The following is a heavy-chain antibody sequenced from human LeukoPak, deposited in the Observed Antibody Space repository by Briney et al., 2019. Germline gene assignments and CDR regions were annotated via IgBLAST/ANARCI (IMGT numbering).Heavy chain of an antibody. J-gene: IGHJ6*02. V-gene: IGHV3-9*01. CDR3: ARDGTYSSSWYDDYYYYGMDV. D-gene: IGHD6-13*01. CDR2: ISWNSGSI. Sequence: PGGSLRLSCAGSGFIFNNYAMHWVRQPPGKGLEWVSGISWNSGSIDYADSVKGRFTISRDNAKNSLYLQMNSLRAEDTAVYYCARDGTYSSSWYDDYYYYGMDVWGQGTTVTVSS. CDR1: GFIFNNYA.